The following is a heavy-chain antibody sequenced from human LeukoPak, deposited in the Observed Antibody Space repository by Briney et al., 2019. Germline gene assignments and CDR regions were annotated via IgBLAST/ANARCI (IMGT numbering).Heavy chain of an antibody. V-gene: IGHV3-48*03. J-gene: IGHJ4*02. D-gene: IGHD6-25*01. CDR3: ARDSAFDY. CDR2: ITGTGSRI. CDR1: GFTFSSYE. Sequence: GGSLRLSCAASGFTFSSYEMTWVRQAPGKGLEWVSYITGTGSRIYYADSVKGRFTISRDNAKNSLYLQMNSLRAEDTAVYYCARDSAFDYWGQGTLVTVSS.